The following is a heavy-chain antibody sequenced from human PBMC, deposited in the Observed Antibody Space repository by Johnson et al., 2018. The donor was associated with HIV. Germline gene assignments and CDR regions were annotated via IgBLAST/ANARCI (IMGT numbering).Heavy chain of an antibody. CDR3: ARDKAGSSWYTAFDI. CDR1: GFSFDDYA. V-gene: IGHV3-9*01. CDR2: INWNGGST. D-gene: IGHD6-13*01. Sequence: VQLVESGGGLVQPGRSLRLSCAASGFSFDDYAVHWVRQAPGKGLEWVSGINWNGGSTGYADSVKGRFTISRDNAKNSLYLQMNSLRAEDTAVYYCARDKAGSSWYTAFDIWGQGTMVTVSS. J-gene: IGHJ3*02.